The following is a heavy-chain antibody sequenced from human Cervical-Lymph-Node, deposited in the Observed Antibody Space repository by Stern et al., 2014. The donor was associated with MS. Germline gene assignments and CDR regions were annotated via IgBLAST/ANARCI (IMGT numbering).Heavy chain of an antibody. V-gene: IGHV1-69*01. J-gene: IGHJ6*02. D-gene: IGHD3-9*01. Sequence: VQLVESGAEVKQPGSSVNVSCKASGGTFSSYGFSWVRQPPGQGLERMGGIIPIFGVTNYEQKYQGRVTIIADESTNTVYMELSSLRSEDTAVYYCARHFDWLLGAEDYGMDVWGQGTTVTVSS. CDR2: IIPIFGVT. CDR3: ARHFDWLLGAEDYGMDV. CDR1: GGTFSSYG.